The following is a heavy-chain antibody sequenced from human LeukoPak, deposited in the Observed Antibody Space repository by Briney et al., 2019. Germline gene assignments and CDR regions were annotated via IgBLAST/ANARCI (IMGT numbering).Heavy chain of an antibody. CDR1: GFTFSNSW. J-gene: IGHJ5*01. CDR2: IKEDGSEK. Sequence: GGSLRLSCVASGFTFSNSWMDWVRQAPEKGLEWVANIKEDGSEKYYLESVKGRFTISRDNAKNSLYLQMNSLRDEDTALYYCARGRRGTQYQVFDSWGQGTLVTVSS. V-gene: IGHV3-7*04. CDR3: ARGRRGTQYQVFDS. D-gene: IGHD2/OR15-2a*01.